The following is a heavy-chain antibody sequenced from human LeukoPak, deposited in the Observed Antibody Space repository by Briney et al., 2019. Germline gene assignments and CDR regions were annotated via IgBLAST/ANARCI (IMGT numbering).Heavy chain of an antibody. CDR2: VYYSWST. Sequence: SETLSLTCTVSGGSISSYYWSWIRQPPGKGLEWIGYVYYSWSTNYNPSLKSRVTISVDTSKNQFSLKLSSVTAADTAVYYCARGPPHLWAGTTRFDYWGQGTLVTVSS. CDR1: GGSISSYY. CDR3: ARGPPHLWAGTTRFDY. D-gene: IGHD1-1*01. V-gene: IGHV4-59*01. J-gene: IGHJ4*02.